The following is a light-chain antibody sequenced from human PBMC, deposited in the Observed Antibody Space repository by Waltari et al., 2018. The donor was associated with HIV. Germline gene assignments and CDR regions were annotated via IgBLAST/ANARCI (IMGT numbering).Light chain of an antibody. CDR2: AVS. CDR3: CSYACSYTFLYV. J-gene: IGLJ1*01. Sequence: QSALTQPRSVSGSPGQSVTISCTGTSSDVGGYNYVSWYQQHPGKAPKLMIYAVSKRPSGFPQRFSGSKAGHPAPLTISGLQAEDEAYYSCCSYACSYTFLYVFGTGTKVTVL. CDR1: SSDVGGYNY. V-gene: IGLV2-11*01.